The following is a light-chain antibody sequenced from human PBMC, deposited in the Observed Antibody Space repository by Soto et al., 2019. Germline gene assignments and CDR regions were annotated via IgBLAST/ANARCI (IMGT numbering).Light chain of an antibody. CDR3: QKYYSAPRT. Sequence: DIQMTQSPSSLSASVGDRVTITCRASQGISNYLAWYQQKPGKVPKLLIYAASTLQSGVPSRYSGSGSGTSFTITISYLPPEDVATDYCQKYYSAPRTFGPGTNVDIK. CDR2: AAS. J-gene: IGKJ3*01. CDR1: QGISNY. V-gene: IGKV1-27*01.